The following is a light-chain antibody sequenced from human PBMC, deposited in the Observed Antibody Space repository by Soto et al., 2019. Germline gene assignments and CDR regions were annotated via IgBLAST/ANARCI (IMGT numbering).Light chain of an antibody. V-gene: IGLV3-9*01. CDR1: NIGRQN. Sequence: SYELTQPLSVSVALGQQARITCGGNNIGRQNVHWYQQKPGQAPVLVIYRDSNRPSGIPEPCSGSNTGNTATLTINRAQARNEADYYCQVWDSSTARLFGGGTKLTVL. J-gene: IGLJ3*02. CDR2: RDS. CDR3: QVWDSSTARL.